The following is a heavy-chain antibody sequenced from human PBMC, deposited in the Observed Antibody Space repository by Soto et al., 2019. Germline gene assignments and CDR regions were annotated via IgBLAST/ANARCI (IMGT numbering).Heavy chain of an antibody. Sequence: GESLKISCKGSGYSFTSYWIGWVRQMPGKGLEWMGIIYPGDSDTRYSPSFQGQVTISADKSISTAYLQWSSLKASDTAMYYCARHVTGNTFSYYYYGMDVWGQGTTVTVSS. CDR3: ARHVTGNTFSYYYYGMDV. D-gene: IGHD1-7*01. CDR2: IYPGDSDT. CDR1: GYSFTSYW. J-gene: IGHJ6*02. V-gene: IGHV5-51*01.